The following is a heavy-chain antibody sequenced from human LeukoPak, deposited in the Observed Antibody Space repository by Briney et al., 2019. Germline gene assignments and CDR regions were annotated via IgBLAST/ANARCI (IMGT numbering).Heavy chain of an antibody. Sequence: SGPTLVNPTQPLTLTCTFSGFSLSTSGVGVGWIRQPPGKALEWLALIYWDDDRRYSPSLKSRLTITKDTSKNQVVLTMTNMDPVDTATYYCALLGYCSSTSCYTFKNWFDPWGQGTLVTVSS. D-gene: IGHD2-2*02. CDR2: IYWDDDR. CDR1: GFSLSTSGVG. CDR3: ALLGYCSSTSCYTFKNWFDP. J-gene: IGHJ5*02. V-gene: IGHV2-5*02.